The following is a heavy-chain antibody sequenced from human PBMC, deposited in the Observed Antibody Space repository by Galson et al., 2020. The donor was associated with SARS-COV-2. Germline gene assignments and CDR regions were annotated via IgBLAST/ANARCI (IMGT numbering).Heavy chain of an antibody. CDR1: GFTFTSSA. J-gene: IGHJ6*01. CDR2: IVVGSGNT. CDR3: AAQPLLSLLGYYGMDV. Sequence: SVKVSCKASGFTFTSSAMQWVRQARGQRLEWIGWIVVGSGNTNYAQKFQERVTITRDMSTSTAYMELSSLRSEDTAVYYCAAQPLLSLLGYYGMDVWGQGTTVTVSS. D-gene: IGHD2-21*02. V-gene: IGHV1-58*02.